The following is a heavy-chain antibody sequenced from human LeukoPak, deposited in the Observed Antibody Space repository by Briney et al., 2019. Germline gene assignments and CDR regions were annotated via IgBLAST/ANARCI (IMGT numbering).Heavy chain of an antibody. CDR1: GDSISNYY. Sequence: PSETLSLTCTVSGDSISNYYWSWIRQPPGKGLEWFGYIYYSGSTNYNPSLKSRVTISVDTSKNQFSLKLSSVTAADTAVYYCARGSVSDEGYYYMDVWGKGTTVTVSS. CDR3: ARGSVSDEGYYYMDV. V-gene: IGHV4-59*01. CDR2: IYYSGST. J-gene: IGHJ6*03. D-gene: IGHD3-10*01.